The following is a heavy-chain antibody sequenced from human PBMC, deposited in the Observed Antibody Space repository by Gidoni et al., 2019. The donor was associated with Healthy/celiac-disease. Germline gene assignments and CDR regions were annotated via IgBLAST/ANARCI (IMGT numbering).Heavy chain of an antibody. Sequence: QVQLVESGGGVVQPGRSLRLSCAASGFTFSSYGMHRVRQAPGKGLEWVAVISYDGSNKYYADSVKGRFTISRDNSKNTLYLQMNSLRAEDTAVYYCARGGYYMDVWGKGTTVTVSS. V-gene: IGHV3-30*03. CDR3: ARGGYYMDV. D-gene: IGHD3-16*01. CDR2: ISYDGSNK. J-gene: IGHJ6*03. CDR1: GFTFSSYG.